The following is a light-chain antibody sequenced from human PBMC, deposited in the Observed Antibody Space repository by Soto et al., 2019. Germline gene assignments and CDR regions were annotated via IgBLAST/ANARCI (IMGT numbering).Light chain of an antibody. V-gene: IGKV3-20*01. CDR1: QSVSSTF. CDR3: QQDGDSLSWT. J-gene: IGKJ1*01. Sequence: EIVLTQSPGTLSLSPGDSATLSCRASQSVSSTFLAWYQHKPGGPPMLLIHEASSRATAIPDRFTGSGSGTDFTLTISSLEPEDFAVYYCQQDGDSLSWTFGQGTKVEIK. CDR2: EAS.